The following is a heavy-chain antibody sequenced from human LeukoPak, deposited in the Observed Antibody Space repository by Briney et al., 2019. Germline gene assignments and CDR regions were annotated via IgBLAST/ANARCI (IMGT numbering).Heavy chain of an antibody. V-gene: IGHV4-59*01. Sequence: PSETLSLTCTVSGDSISSYYWNWIRQPPGKGLEWIGYIYYSGSTNYNPSLKSRVTISVDTSKNQFSLKLSSVTAADTAVYYCARDDFYCSSTSCYYNYMDVWGKGTTVTVSS. D-gene: IGHD2-2*01. CDR2: IYYSGST. J-gene: IGHJ6*03. CDR1: GDSISSYY. CDR3: ARDDFYCSSTSCYYNYMDV.